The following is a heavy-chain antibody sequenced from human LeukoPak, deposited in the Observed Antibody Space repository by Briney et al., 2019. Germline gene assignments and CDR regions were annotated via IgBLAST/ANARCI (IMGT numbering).Heavy chain of an antibody. J-gene: IGHJ6*02. CDR3: ARGSGSSSWVYYGMDV. CDR2: ISYDGSNK. CDR1: GFTFSSYV. D-gene: IGHD6-6*01. V-gene: IGHV3-30-3*01. Sequence: GGSLRLSCAASGFTFSSYVMHWVRQAPGKGLEWVAVISYDGSNKYYADSVKGRFTISRDNSKNTLYLQMNSLRAEDTAVYYCARGSGSSSWVYYGMDVWGQGTTVTVSS.